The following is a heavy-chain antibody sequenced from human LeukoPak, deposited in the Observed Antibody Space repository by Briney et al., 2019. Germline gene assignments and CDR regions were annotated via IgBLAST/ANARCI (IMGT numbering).Heavy chain of an antibody. CDR1: GYTFTSYG. V-gene: IGHV1-18*01. D-gene: IGHD3-9*01. Sequence: GASVKVSCKASGYTFTSYGISWVRQAPGQGLEWMGWICAYNGNTNYAQKLQGRVTMTTDTSTSTAYMELRSLRSDDTAVYYCARGRNYDILTGYYHYYYYMDVWGKGTTVTISS. CDR3: ARGRNYDILTGYYHYYYYMDV. J-gene: IGHJ6*03. CDR2: ICAYNGNT.